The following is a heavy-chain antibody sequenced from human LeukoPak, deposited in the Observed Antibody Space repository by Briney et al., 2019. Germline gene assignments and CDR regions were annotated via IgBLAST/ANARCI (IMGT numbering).Heavy chain of an antibody. CDR2: INHSGTT. D-gene: IGHD2-2*01. Sequence: PSETLSLTCAVYGGSFSDYYWNWIRQPPGKGLEWIGEINHSGTTNYNPSLKSRVTISVDTSKNQFSLRLSAVTAADTAVYPCARGLRLPSRSAPAVPHVWAKGTTVTVSA. CDR3: ARGLRLPSRSAPAVPHV. J-gene: IGHJ6*04. V-gene: IGHV4-34*01. CDR1: GGSFSDYY.